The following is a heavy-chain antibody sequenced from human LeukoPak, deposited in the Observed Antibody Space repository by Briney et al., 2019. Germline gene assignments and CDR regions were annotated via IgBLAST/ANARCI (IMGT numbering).Heavy chain of an antibody. CDR2: IKQDGSEK. D-gene: IGHD6-19*01. CDR3: ARFEQWLKYYFDY. Sequence: GGSLRLSCAASGFTFSSYWMSWVRRAPGKGLEGVANIKQDGSEKYYVDSVKGRFTISRDNAKNSLYLQMNSLRAEDTAVYYCARFEQWLKYYFDYWGQGTLVTVSS. CDR1: GFTFSSYW. J-gene: IGHJ4*02. V-gene: IGHV3-7*01.